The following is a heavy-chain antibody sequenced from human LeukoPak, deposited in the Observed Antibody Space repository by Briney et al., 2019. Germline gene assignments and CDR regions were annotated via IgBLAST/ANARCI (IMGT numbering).Heavy chain of an antibody. CDR1: GFTFSSYA. CDR2: ISGSGGST. V-gene: IGHV3-23*01. D-gene: IGHD6-13*01. J-gene: IGHJ5*02. Sequence: GGSLRLSCAASGFTFSSYAMSWVRQAPGKGLEWVSAISGSGGSTYYADSVKGRFTISRDNSKNTLYLQMNSLRAEDTAVYYCASLGSRSWYNWFDPWGQGTLVTVSS. CDR3: ASLGSRSWYNWFDP.